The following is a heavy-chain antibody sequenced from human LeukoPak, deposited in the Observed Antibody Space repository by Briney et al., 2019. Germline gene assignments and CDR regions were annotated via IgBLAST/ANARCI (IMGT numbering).Heavy chain of an antibody. Sequence: PGGSLRLSCAASGFTFSSYDMHWVRQPTGKGLEWVSAIGTAGDTYYPGSVKGRFTISRENAKNSLYLQMNSLRAEDTAVYYCATTPVYYYDSSGYDYWGQGTLVTVSS. CDR3: ATTPVYYYDSSGYDY. CDR2: IGTAGDT. D-gene: IGHD3-22*01. V-gene: IGHV3-13*04. CDR1: GFTFSSYD. J-gene: IGHJ4*02.